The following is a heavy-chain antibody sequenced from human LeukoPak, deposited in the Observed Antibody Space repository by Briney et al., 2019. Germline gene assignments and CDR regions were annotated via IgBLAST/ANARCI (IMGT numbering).Heavy chain of an antibody. Sequence: KPSQTLSLTCAVYGGSFTGYYWSWIRQPPGTGLEWIGEINHSGITNYNPSLKSRVTISVDTSKNQFSLKLSSMTAADTAVYYCARSQLQLDYYGMDVWGQGTTVT. V-gene: IGHV4-34*01. CDR1: GGSFTGYY. CDR3: ARSQLQLDYYGMDV. D-gene: IGHD4-11*01. CDR2: INHSGIT. J-gene: IGHJ6*02.